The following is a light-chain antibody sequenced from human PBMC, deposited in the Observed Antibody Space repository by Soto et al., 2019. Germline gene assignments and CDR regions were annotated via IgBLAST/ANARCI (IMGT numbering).Light chain of an antibody. V-gene: IGLV1-40*01. CDR1: SSNIGAGYD. CDR3: QSYDISLTLRV. CDR2: RDS. J-gene: IGLJ6*01. Sequence: QSVLTQPPSVSGAPGQRVTISCTGSSSNIGAGYDVHWYQQLPGTAPKLLIYRDSNRPSGVPDRFSGSKSGTSASLAITGLQADDEADYYCQSYDISLTLRVFGSGTKVTVL.